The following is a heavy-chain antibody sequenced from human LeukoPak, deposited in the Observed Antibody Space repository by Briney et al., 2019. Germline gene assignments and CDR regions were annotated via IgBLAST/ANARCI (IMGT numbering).Heavy chain of an antibody. J-gene: IGHJ4*02. CDR1: GFTFSSYA. D-gene: IGHD6-19*01. CDR3: AKVRWDNSGWYYLDS. Sequence: PGGSLRLSCAASGFTFSSYAMHWVRQAPGKGLEWVAVISYDGSNKYYADSVKGRFTISRDNSKNTLYLQMNSLRAEDTAMYYCAKVRWDNSGWYYLDSWGQGTLVTVSS. V-gene: IGHV3-30*04. CDR2: ISYDGSNK.